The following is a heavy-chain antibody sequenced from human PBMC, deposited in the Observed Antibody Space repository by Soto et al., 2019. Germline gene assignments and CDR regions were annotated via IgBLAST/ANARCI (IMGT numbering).Heavy chain of an antibody. CDR2: ISGSGGST. CDR3: AKTYYYDSSGYYFEDYFDY. Sequence: GGSLRLSCAASGFTLRRYAMSWVRQAPGKGLEWVSAISGSGGSTYYADSVKGRFTISRDNSKNTLYLQMNSLRAEDTAVYYCAKTYYYDSSGYYFEDYFDYWGQGTPVTVSS. D-gene: IGHD3-22*01. V-gene: IGHV3-23*01. J-gene: IGHJ4*02. CDR1: GFTLRRYA.